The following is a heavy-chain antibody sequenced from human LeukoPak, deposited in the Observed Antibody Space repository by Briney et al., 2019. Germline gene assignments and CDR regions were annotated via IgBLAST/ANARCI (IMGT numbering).Heavy chain of an antibody. CDR3: ARDNGDYRSIYYYMDV. Sequence: PSETLSLTCTVSGGSINSGGSYWSWIRQHPGKGLEWIGCIYYSWSSYYNPSLKSRVTLSLDTSTNQFSLKLSSVTAADTAVYYCARDNGDYRSIYYYMDVWGKGTTVTVSS. CDR1: GGSINSGGSY. V-gene: IGHV4-31*03. J-gene: IGHJ6*03. CDR2: IYYSWSS. D-gene: IGHD4-11*01.